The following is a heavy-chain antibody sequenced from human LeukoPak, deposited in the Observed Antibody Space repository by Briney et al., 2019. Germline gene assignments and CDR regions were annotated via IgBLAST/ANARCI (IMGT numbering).Heavy chain of an antibody. J-gene: IGHJ1*01. D-gene: IGHD5-18*01. V-gene: IGHV3-43*02. CDR3: AKDSHSYGPLGYFQH. CDR1: GFTFMNYV. Sequence: PGGSLRLSCSGSGFTFMNYVMAWVRQAPGKGLEWVSSIRLGGGLTHSADPVKGRFTISRDNAKNSLYLQMNSLRAEDTALYYCAKDSHSYGPLGYFQHWGQGTLVTVSS. CDR2: IRLGGGLT.